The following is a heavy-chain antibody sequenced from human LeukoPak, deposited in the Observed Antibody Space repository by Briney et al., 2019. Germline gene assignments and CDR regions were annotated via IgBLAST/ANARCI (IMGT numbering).Heavy chain of an antibody. CDR3: ARGRTGGGNSSRIAFDY. D-gene: IGHD4-23*01. V-gene: IGHV4-34*01. Sequence: SETLSLTCAVYGGSFSGYYWSWIRQPPGKGLEWIGEINHSGSTNYNPSLKSRVTISVDTSKNQFSLKLSSVTAADTAVYYCARGRTGGGNSSRIAFDYWGQGTLVTVSS. J-gene: IGHJ4*02. CDR2: INHSGST. CDR1: GGSFSGYY.